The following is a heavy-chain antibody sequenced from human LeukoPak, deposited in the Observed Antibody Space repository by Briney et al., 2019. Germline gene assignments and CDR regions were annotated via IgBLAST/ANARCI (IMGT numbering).Heavy chain of an antibody. CDR1: GYSFTSYW. CDR2: IYPGDSDT. J-gene: IGHJ4*02. CDR3: ASPGSRDGYNSGFDY. V-gene: IGHV5-51*01. D-gene: IGHD5-24*01. Sequence: GESLKIFCKGSGYSFTSYWIGWVRQMPGKGLEWMGIIYPGDSDTRYSPSFQGQVTISADKSISTAYLQWSSLKASDTAMYYCASPGSRDGYNSGFDYWGQGILVTVSS.